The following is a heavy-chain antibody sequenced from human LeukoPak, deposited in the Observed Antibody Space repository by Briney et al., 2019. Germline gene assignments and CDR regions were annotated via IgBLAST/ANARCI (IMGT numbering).Heavy chain of an antibody. CDR3: ARDQGLGMRSSGYYWTTPFDY. CDR1: GGSISSYY. CDR2: IYTSEST. D-gene: IGHD3-22*01. Sequence: SETLSLTCTVSGGSISSYYWSWIRQPAGKGLEWIGRIYTSESTNYNPSLKSRVTMSVDTSKNQFSLKLSSVTAADTAVYYCARDQGLGMRSSGYYWTTPFDYWGQGTLVTVSS. J-gene: IGHJ4*02. V-gene: IGHV4-4*07.